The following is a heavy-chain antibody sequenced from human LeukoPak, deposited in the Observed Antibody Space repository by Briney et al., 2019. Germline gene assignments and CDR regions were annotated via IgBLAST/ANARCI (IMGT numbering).Heavy chain of an antibody. CDR3: ARKGLGGELGGFDS. CDR2: LNRNGDIT. Sequence: PGGSLRLSCAASGFTFSSYSMSWVRQVPGKGLEWVSGLNRNGDITGYADFVQGRFTISRDNAKNSLYLQMNSLRVEDTALYYCARKGLGGELGGFDSWGQGTLVTVSS. CDR1: GFTFSSYS. D-gene: IGHD1-26*01. J-gene: IGHJ4*02. V-gene: IGHV3-20*04.